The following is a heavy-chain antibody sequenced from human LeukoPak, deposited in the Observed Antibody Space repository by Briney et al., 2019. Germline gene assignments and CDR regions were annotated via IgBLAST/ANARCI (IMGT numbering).Heavy chain of an antibody. CDR1: GGSISSYY. CDR2: IYYSGST. Sequence: PSETLSLTCTVSGGSISSYYWSWIRQPPGKGLEWIGYIYYSGSTNYNPSLKSRVTISVDTSKNQFSLKLSSVTAADTAVYYCARVRWEAAFDIWGQGTMVTVSS. J-gene: IGHJ3*02. V-gene: IGHV4-59*01. D-gene: IGHD1-26*01. CDR3: ARVRWEAAFDI.